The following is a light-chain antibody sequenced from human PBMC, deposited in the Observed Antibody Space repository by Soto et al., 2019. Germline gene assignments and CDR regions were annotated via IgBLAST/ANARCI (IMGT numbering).Light chain of an antibody. Sequence: DIQMTQSPSTLSASVGDRVTLTCRASQSISSWLAWYQQKPGKAPKLLIYRASNLDSGVPSRFSGSGSGTEFTLTISSRQPDGFAAYYCQQYKGFPLTFGGGTKVEI. CDR1: QSISSW. CDR2: RAS. J-gene: IGKJ4*01. CDR3: QQYKGFPLT. V-gene: IGKV1-5*03.